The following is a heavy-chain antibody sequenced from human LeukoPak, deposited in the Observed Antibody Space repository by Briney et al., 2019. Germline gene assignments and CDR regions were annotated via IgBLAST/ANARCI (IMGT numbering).Heavy chain of an antibody. CDR3: ARTSTVLKPFDY. Sequence: GGSLRLSCAASGFTVSSNYMSWVRQAPGKGLEWVSVFYSGGTTYYADSVKGRFTISRDSSKNTLYLQMNNLRADDTAMYFCARTSTVLKPFDYWGQGTLLTVSS. CDR2: FYSGGTT. D-gene: IGHD4-17*01. V-gene: IGHV3-53*01. CDR1: GFTVSSNY. J-gene: IGHJ4*02.